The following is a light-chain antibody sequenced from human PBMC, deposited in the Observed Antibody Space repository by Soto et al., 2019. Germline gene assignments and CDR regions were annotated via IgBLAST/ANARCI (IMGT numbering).Light chain of an antibody. CDR3: QRGDT. Sequence: EIVLTQSPATLSLSPGERATLSCRASQSVSSNLAWYQQKPGQAPRLLIYDASNRATGIPARFSGSGSGTDFTLTISRLEPDDFAVYYCQRGDTFGQGTRLEIK. CDR2: DAS. V-gene: IGKV3-11*01. J-gene: IGKJ5*01. CDR1: QSVSSN.